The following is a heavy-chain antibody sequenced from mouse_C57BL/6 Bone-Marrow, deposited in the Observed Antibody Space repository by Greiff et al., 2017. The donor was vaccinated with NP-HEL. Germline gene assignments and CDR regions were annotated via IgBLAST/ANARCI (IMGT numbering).Heavy chain of an antibody. CDR2: IYPRDGST. CDR3: AIITTVVPHYYAMDY. Sequence: QVQLQQSGPELVKPGASVKLSCKASGYTFTSYDINWVKQRPGQGLEWIGWIYPRDGSTKYNEKFKGKATLIVDTSSSTAYMELHSLTSEDSAVYFCAIITTVVPHYYAMDYWGQGTSVTVSS. V-gene: IGHV1-85*01. D-gene: IGHD1-1*01. CDR1: GYTFTSYD. J-gene: IGHJ4*01.